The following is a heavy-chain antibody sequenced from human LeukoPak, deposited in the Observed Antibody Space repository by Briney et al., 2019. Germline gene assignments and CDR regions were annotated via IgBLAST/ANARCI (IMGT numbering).Heavy chain of an antibody. V-gene: IGHV3-66*01. CDR2: IYSGGST. J-gene: IGHJ1*01. CDR1: GFTVSSNY. Sequence: GGSLRLSCAASGFTVSSNYMSWVRQAPGKGLEWVSVIYSGGSTYYADSVKGRFTISRDNSKNTLYLQMNSLRAEDTAVYYCAKDAQWLADPEYFQHWGQGTLVTVSS. D-gene: IGHD6-19*01. CDR3: AKDAQWLADPEYFQH.